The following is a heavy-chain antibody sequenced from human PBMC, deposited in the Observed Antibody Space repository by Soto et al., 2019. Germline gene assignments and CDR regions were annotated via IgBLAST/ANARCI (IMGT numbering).Heavy chain of an antibody. D-gene: IGHD3-3*01. CDR1: GYSFSTYD. V-gene: IGHV1-18*04. J-gene: IGHJ5*02. Sequence: GASVKVSCKASGYSFSTYDISWLRQAPGQGPEWMGRISPKNGNTNYAQNFQDRVTMTADTSSSTAYMELRGLRSDDTAKYYCATSDDSGFDPWGQGTLVTVSS. CDR2: ISPKNGNT. CDR3: ATSDDSGFDP.